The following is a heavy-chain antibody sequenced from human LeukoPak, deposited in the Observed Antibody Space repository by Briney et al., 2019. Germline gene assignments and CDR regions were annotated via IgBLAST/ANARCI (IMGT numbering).Heavy chain of an antibody. J-gene: IGHJ4*02. Sequence: PSETLTLTCAVYGGSFSGYYWSWIRQPPGKGLEWIGEFNHSGSTNYNPSLKSRVTISVDTSKNQFSLKLSSVTAADTAVYYCARADEGDSSGYPLGYWGQGTLVTVSS. V-gene: IGHV4-34*01. CDR2: FNHSGST. CDR1: GGSFSGYY. D-gene: IGHD3-22*01. CDR3: ARADEGDSSGYPLGY.